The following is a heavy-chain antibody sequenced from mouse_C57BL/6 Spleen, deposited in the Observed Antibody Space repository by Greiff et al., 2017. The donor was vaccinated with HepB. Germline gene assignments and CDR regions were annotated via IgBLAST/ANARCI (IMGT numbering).Heavy chain of an antibody. CDR2: IDPETGGT. Sequence: QVQLQQSGAELVRPGASVTLSCKASGYTFTDYEMHWVKQTPVHGLEWIGAIDPETGGTAYNQKFKGKAILTADKSSSTAYMELRSLTSEDSAVYYCTRLYGNYEDNFDYWGQGTTLTVSS. J-gene: IGHJ2*01. D-gene: IGHD2-1*01. CDR3: TRLYGNYEDNFDY. CDR1: GYTFTDYE. V-gene: IGHV1-15*01.